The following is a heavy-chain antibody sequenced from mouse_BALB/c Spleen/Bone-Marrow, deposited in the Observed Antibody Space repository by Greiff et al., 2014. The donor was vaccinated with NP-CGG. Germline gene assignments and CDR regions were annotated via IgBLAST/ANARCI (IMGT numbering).Heavy chain of an antibody. CDR3: VRGNYGNYVDYFDF. J-gene: IGHJ2*01. Sequence: EVQLVESGGGLVQPGGSLKLSCAASGFTFSSYGMSWVRQTPDKRLELVATINSNGGSTYYPDSVKGRFTISRDTAKNTLYLQMSSLNSEETAMYYCVRGNYGNYVDYFDFWGQGTTLTVSS. V-gene: IGHV5-6-3*01. D-gene: IGHD2-1*01. CDR1: GFTFSSYG. CDR2: INSNGGST.